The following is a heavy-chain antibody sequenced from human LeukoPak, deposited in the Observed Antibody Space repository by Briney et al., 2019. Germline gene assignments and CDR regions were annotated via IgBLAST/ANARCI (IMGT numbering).Heavy chain of an antibody. CDR3: ARGIVSFEYDFWGGSWAPHYFDY. V-gene: IGHV4-39*01. CDR1: GGSISSSSYY. D-gene: IGHD3-3*01. CDR2: IYYSGST. J-gene: IGHJ4*02. Sequence: SETLSLTCTVSGGSISSSSYYWGWIRQPPGKGLEWIGSIYYSGSTYYNPSLKSRVTISVDTSKNQFSLKLSSVTAADTAVYYCARGIVSFEYDFWGGSWAPHYFDYWGQGTLVTVSS.